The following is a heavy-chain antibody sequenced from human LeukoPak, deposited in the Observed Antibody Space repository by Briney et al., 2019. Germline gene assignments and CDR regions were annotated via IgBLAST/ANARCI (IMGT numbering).Heavy chain of an antibody. J-gene: IGHJ5*02. D-gene: IGHD3-3*01. CDR1: GGSISSSSYY. CDR2: IYYSGST. Sequence: SETLSLTCTVSGGSISSSSYYWGWIRQPPGKGLEWMGSIYYSGSTYYNPSLKSRVTISVDTSKNQFSLKLSSVTAADTAVYYCASYDFWSGYYDDPWGQGTLVTVSS. CDR3: ASYDFWSGYYDDP. V-gene: IGHV4-39*01.